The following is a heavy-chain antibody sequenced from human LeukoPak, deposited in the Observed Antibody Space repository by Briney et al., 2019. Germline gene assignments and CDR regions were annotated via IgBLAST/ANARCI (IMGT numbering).Heavy chain of an antibody. Sequence: SETLSLTCTVSGVSISNSSYYWGWIRQPPGKGLEWIGSIYYSGSTFYNPSLKSRLTISVETSKNDFSLKLSSVTAADTAVYYCARHRSGWLQSSFDYWGQGTLVTVSS. CDR1: GVSISNSSYY. D-gene: IGHD5-24*01. CDR3: ARHRSGWLQSSFDY. CDR2: IYYSGST. V-gene: IGHV4-39*01. J-gene: IGHJ4*02.